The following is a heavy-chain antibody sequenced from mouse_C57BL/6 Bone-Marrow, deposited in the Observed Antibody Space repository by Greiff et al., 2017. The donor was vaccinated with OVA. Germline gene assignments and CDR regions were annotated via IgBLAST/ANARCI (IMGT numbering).Heavy chain of an antibody. V-gene: IGHV5-4*03. Sequence: DVMLVESGGGLVKPGGSLKLSCAASGFTFSSYAMSWVRRTPEKRLGWVATISDGGSYTYYPDNVKGRFTISRDNAKNNLYLQMSHLKSEDTAIYYCARVITTVGYFDVWGTGTTVTVSS. CDR2: ISDGGSYT. CDR1: GFTFSSYA. D-gene: IGHD1-1*01. J-gene: IGHJ1*03. CDR3: ARVITTVGYFDV.